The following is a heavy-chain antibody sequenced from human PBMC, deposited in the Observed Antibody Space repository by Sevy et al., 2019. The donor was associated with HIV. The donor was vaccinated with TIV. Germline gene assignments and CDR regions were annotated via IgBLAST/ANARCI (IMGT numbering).Heavy chain of an antibody. V-gene: IGHV1-18*04. J-gene: IGHJ6*02. CDR3: ARLELSGSGRYVNGMDV. CDR2: IRTYNGDT. D-gene: IGHD6-13*01. CDR1: GYTFLTYG. Sequence: ASVKVSCKASGYTFLTYGISWVRQAPGQGLEWMGWIRTYNGDTNYGQKLQGRATLTTDTSTSTVYMQLRSLGSDDTDVKYSARLELSGSGRYVNGMDVWGQGTAVTVSS.